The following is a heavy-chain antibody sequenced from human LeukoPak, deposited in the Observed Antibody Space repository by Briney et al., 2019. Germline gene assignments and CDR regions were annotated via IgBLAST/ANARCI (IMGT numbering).Heavy chain of an antibody. V-gene: IGHV3-72*01. Sequence: GGSLRLSCADSGFTFSDHYMDWVRQAPGKGVDCVGLILNKANTYTAEYAASVKGKFTISIEYSKNSLYLQMNSRKTDDTAVYYCAKEGWFDYWGQGTLVTVSS. CDR1: GFTFSDHY. J-gene: IGHJ4*02. CDR3: AKEGWFDY. CDR2: ILNKANTYTA.